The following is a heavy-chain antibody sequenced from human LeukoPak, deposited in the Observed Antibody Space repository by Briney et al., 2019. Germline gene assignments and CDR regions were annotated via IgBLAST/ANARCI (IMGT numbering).Heavy chain of an antibody. CDR2: IRSNTYGGTT. CDR1: GFTFSSYA. Sequence: PGGSLRLSCAASGFTFSSYAMIWVRQAPGKGLEWVGFIRSNTYGGTTEYAASVRGRFTISRDDSKSIAYLQMNSLKTEDTAVYYCTRDFLGGSPAGSNYWGQGTLVTVSP. D-gene: IGHD2-15*01. J-gene: IGHJ4*02. V-gene: IGHV3-49*04. CDR3: TRDFLGGSPAGSNY.